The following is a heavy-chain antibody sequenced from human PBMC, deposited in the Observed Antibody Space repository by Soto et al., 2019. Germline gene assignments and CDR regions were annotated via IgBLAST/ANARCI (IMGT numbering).Heavy chain of an antibody. D-gene: IGHD3-10*01. CDR1: GFTFSSYA. Sequence: GGSLGLSCAASGFTFSSYAMSWVRQAPGKGLEWVSAISGSGGSTYYADSVKGRFTISRDNSKNTLYLQMNSLRAEDTAVYYCAKGSVGSGSELDYWGQGTLVTVSS. CDR3: AKGSVGSGSELDY. V-gene: IGHV3-23*01. J-gene: IGHJ4*02. CDR2: ISGSGGST.